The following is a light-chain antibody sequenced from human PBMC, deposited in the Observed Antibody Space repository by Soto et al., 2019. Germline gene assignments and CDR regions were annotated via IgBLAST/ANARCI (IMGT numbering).Light chain of an antibody. CDR3: SSYTSSSTLVV. V-gene: IGLV2-14*01. Sequence: QSVLTQPASVSGSPGQAITISCPGTSSEVGGYNYVSWYKQHPGKAPKLMIYDVSNRPSGVSNRFSGSKSGNTASLTISGLQAEDEADYYCSSYTSSSTLVVFGGGTKVTVL. CDR1: SSEVGGYNY. J-gene: IGLJ2*01. CDR2: DVS.